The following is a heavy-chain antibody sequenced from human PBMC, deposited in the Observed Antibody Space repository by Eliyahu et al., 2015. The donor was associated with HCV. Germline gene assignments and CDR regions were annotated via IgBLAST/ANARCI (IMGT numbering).Heavy chain of an antibody. V-gene: IGHV4-59*01. D-gene: IGHD6-19*01. CDR1: GGXITTYY. CDR2: IHXRGXP. J-gene: IGHJ5*02. Sequence: QVQLQESGPGLVQPSETLSLTCTVSGGXITTYYWSWIRQPPGKGLEWIGYIHXRGXPNYNPSLKSRVTISVDTSXNQFSLKLSSVTAADTAVYYCASGGGGIAVAGTGGWFDPWGQGTLVTVSS. CDR3: ASGGGGIAVAGTGGWFDP.